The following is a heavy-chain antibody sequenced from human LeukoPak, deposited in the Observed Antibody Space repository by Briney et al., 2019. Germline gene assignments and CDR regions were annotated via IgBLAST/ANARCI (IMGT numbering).Heavy chain of an antibody. V-gene: IGHV3-7*01. CDR2: IKQDGSEK. J-gene: IGHJ6*02. D-gene: IGHD6-19*01. Sequence: GGSLRLSCAGSGFTFNNYATSWVRRAPGKGLEWVANIKQDGSEKYYVDSVKGRFTISRDNAKNSLYLQMNSLRAEDTAVYYCARVSSGWYDYYGMDVWGQGTTVTVSS. CDR3: ARVSSGWYDYYGMDV. CDR1: GFTFNNYA.